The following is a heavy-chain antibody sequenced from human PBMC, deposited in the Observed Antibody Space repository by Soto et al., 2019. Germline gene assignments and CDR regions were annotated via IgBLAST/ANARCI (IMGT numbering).Heavy chain of an antibody. V-gene: IGHV3-30*04. D-gene: IGHD3-16*01. CDR1: GFIFNNYA. CDR3: ASQMMTIGSFDY. Sequence: QVQLVESGGGVVQPGGSLRLSCAASGFIFNNYAMHWVRQAPGKGLEWVAVIWYDGSNKYYADSVKGRFTISRDNSKNTLYLQMNSLRTEDTAVYYCASQMMTIGSFDYWGQGTLVTFSS. CDR2: IWYDGSNK. J-gene: IGHJ4*02.